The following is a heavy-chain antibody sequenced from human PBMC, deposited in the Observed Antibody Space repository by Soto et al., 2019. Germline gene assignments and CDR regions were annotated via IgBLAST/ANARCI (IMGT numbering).Heavy chain of an antibody. CDR2: IIPVFGAA. D-gene: IGHD3-22*01. J-gene: IGHJ3*01. CDR1: GGAFSTSD. Sequence: QVHLVQSGAEVKMPGSSVRVSCASSGGAFSTSDIGWVRQAPGQGLEWMGGIIPVFGAANYAQKFKGRVTITADESTRPAYLEMSSLKPEDTATYYCARDPRSGWAHDAFDVWGPGTSIIVSS. CDR3: ARDPRSGWAHDAFDV. V-gene: IGHV1-69*01.